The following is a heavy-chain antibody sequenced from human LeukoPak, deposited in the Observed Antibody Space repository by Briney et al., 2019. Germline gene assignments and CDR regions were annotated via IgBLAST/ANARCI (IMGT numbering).Heavy chain of an antibody. CDR2: IYSGGST. D-gene: IGHD2-2*01. CDR1: GFTVSSNY. J-gene: IGHJ3*02. Sequence: PGGSLMLSCAASGFTVSSNYMSWVRQAPGKGLEWVSVIYSGGSTYYADSVKGRFTISRDNSKNTLYLQMNSLRAEDTAVYYCAKDTVVVPAADAFDIWGQGTMVTVSS. CDR3: AKDTVVVPAADAFDI. V-gene: IGHV3-53*01.